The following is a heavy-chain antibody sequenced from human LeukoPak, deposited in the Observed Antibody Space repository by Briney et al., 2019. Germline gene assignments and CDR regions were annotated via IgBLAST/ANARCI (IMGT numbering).Heavy chain of an antibody. V-gene: IGHV4-38-2*02. Sequence: ASETLSLTCNVSGYSITSGYYWGWIRQPPGKGLEWIGSIYHSGNPYYNPSVNSRVTILVDTSKNQFSLKLTSVTAADTAVYYCARVTGYMIEDYFDYWGQGTLVTVSS. CDR2: IYHSGNP. D-gene: IGHD3-22*01. CDR1: GYSITSGYY. J-gene: IGHJ4*02. CDR3: ARVTGYMIEDYFDY.